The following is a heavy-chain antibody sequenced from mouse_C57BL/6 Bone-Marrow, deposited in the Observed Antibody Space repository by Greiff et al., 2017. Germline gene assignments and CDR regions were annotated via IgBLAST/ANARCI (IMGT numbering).Heavy chain of an antibody. CDR3: ASLRSYGWYFDV. V-gene: IGHV2-2*01. Sequence: VQLQQSGPGLVQPSQSLSITCTVSGFSLTSYGVHWVRQSPGKGLEWLGVIWSGGSTDYNAAFISRLSISKDNSKSQVFFKMNSLQADDTAIYYCASLRSYGWYFDVWGTGTTVTVSS. CDR1: GFSLTSYG. J-gene: IGHJ1*03. D-gene: IGHD1-1*01. CDR2: IWSGGST.